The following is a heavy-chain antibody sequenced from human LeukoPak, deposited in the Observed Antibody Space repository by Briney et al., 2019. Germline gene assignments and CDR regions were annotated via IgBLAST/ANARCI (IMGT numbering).Heavy chain of an antibody. CDR2: INHSGST. CDR3: ARVVDTTSY. V-gene: IGHV4-34*01. D-gene: IGHD5-18*01. CDR1: GGSFSGYY. J-gene: IGHJ4*02. Sequence: KPSETLSLTCAVYGGSFSGYYWNWIRQPPGKGLEWIGEINHSGSTNYNPSLKSRVTISVDTSKNQFSLKLSSVTAADTAVYYCARVVDTTSYWGQGTLVTVSS.